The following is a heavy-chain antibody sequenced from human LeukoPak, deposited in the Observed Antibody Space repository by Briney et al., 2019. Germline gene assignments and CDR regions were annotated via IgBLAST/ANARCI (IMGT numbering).Heavy chain of an antibody. V-gene: IGHV4-30-4*08. J-gene: IGHJ5*02. Sequence: SETLSLTCTVSGGSISSGDYYWSWIRQPPGKGLEGIGYIYYSGSTYYNPSLKSRVTISVDTSKNQFSLKLGSVTAADTAVYYCAREILVVVPAAILDWFDPWGQGTLVTVSS. D-gene: IGHD2-2*02. CDR3: AREILVVVPAAILDWFDP. CDR1: GGSISSGDYY. CDR2: IYYSGST.